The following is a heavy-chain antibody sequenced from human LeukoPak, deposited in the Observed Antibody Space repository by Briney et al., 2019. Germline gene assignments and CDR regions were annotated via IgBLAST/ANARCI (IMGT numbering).Heavy chain of an antibody. Sequence: PSETLSLTCGVYGGSFSGYYWSWIRQPPGKGLEWIGEINHSGSTNYNPSLKSRVTISVDTSKNQFSLKLSSVTAADTAVYYCAREGRTYCSGGSCPRRSIYMDVWGKGTTVTVSS. CDR1: GGSFSGYY. J-gene: IGHJ6*03. V-gene: IGHV4-34*01. D-gene: IGHD2-15*01. CDR3: AREGRTYCSGGSCPRRSIYMDV. CDR2: INHSGST.